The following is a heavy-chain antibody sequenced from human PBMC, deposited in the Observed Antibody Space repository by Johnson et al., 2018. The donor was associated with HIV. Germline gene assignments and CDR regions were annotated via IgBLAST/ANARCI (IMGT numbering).Heavy chain of an antibody. V-gene: IGHV3-23*04. CDR1: GFTFSDHW. D-gene: IGHD2-15*01. CDR2: ISGSGGST. Sequence: MMLVESGGGLVQPGGSLRLSCGASGFTFSDHWMQWVRQAPGKGLVWVSAISGSGGSTYYADSVKGRFTISRDNSKNTLYLQMNSLRAEDTALYYCARSKDCSGGSCPDGFDIWGQGTMVIVSS. CDR3: ARSKDCSGGSCPDGFDI. J-gene: IGHJ3*02.